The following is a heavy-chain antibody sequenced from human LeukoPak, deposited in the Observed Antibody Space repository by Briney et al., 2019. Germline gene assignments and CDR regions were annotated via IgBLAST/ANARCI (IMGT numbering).Heavy chain of an antibody. J-gene: IGHJ4*02. D-gene: IGHD3-9*01. CDR1: GFTFSSYS. CDR3: ARALGPYYDILTGYSTPLDY. CDR2: ISSSSSYI. Sequence: GGSLRLSCAASGFTFSSYSMNWARQAPGKGLEWVSSISSSSSYIYYADSVKGRFTISRDNAKNSLYLQMNSLRAEDTAVYYCARALGPYYDILTGYSTPLDYWGQGTLVTVSS. V-gene: IGHV3-21*01.